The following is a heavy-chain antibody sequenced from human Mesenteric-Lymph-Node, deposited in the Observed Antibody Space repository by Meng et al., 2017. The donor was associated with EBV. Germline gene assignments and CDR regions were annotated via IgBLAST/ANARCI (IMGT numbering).Heavy chain of an antibody. CDR2: NFSNDEK. D-gene: IGHD4-17*01. J-gene: IGHJ4*02. CDR3: ARIWAYDYGDYPFDY. CDR1: GFSFSNPRMG. Sequence: QITLTDSGPALVKPTETLPLTFPVSGFSFSNPRMGVSWIRQPPGKALEWPAHNFSNDEKTSNTSLKSRLTISKDSPKSQVVLTMTNMDTVDTATYYCARIWAYDYGDYPFDYWGQGTLVTVAS. V-gene: IGHV2-26*01.